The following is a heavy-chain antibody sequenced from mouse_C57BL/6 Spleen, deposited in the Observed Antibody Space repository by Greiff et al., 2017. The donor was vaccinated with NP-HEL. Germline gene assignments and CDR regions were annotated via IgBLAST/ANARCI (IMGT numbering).Heavy chain of an antibody. Sequence: EVMLVESGGGLVKPGGSLKLSCAASGFTFSDYGMHWVRQAPEKGLEWVAYISSGSSTIYYADTVKGRCTISRDNAKNTLFLQMTSLRSEDTAMYYCARTVVAPYWYFDVWGTGTTVTVSS. CDR2: ISSGSSTI. CDR1: GFTFSDYG. CDR3: ARTVVAPYWYFDV. J-gene: IGHJ1*03. D-gene: IGHD1-1*01. V-gene: IGHV5-17*01.